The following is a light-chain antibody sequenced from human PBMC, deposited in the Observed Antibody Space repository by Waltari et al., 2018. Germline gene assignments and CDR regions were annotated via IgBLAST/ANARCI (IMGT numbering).Light chain of an antibody. CDR3: CSYAGSSPVV. CDR1: SRDVGGYNF. J-gene: IGLJ2*01. CDR2: DVS. Sequence: QSALTQPASVSGSPGQSITISCTGTSRDVGGYNFFSWYQQHPGKAPKLMIYDVSKRPSGVSNRFSGSKSGNTASLTISGLQAEDEADYYCCSYAGSSPVVFGGGTKLTVL. V-gene: IGLV2-23*02.